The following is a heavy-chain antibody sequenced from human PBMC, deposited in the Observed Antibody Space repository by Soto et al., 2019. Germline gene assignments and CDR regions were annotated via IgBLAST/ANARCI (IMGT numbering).Heavy chain of an antibody. CDR1: GFTFSSYG. J-gene: IGHJ1*01. V-gene: IGHV3-33*01. CDR2: IWYDGSNK. CDR3: ARGDGSYSAEYFQH. D-gene: IGHD1-26*01. Sequence: QVQLVESGGGVVLPGRSLRLSCAASGFTFSSYGMHWVRQAPGKGLEWVAVIWYDGSNKYYADSVKGRFTISRDNSKNTLYLQMNSLRAEDTAVYYCARGDGSYSAEYFQHWGQGTLVTVSS.